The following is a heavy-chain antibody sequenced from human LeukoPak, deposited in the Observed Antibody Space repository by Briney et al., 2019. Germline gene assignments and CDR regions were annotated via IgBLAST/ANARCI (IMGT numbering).Heavy chain of an antibody. D-gene: IGHD2-2*01. J-gene: IGHJ4*02. V-gene: IGHV1-8*01. Sequence: GASVKVSCQASGYTFTSYDINGVRQATGQGLEWMGWMNPNSGNTGYAQKFQGRVTMIRNTSISTAYMELSSLRSEGTAVYYCARGRYLLGYCSSTSCYGGDYWGQGTLVTVSS. CDR2: MNPNSGNT. CDR1: GYTFTSYD. CDR3: ARGRYLLGYCSSTSCYGGDY.